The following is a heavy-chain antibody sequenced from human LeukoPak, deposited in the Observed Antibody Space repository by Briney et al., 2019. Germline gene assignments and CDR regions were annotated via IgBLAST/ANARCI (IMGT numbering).Heavy chain of an antibody. CDR3: ARYCSGGSCYMGLI. CDR2: IRYDGSSE. V-gene: IGHV3-33*01. D-gene: IGHD2-15*01. CDR1: GFTFSTYG. J-gene: IGHJ4*02. Sequence: GGSLRLSCAASGFTFSTYGTHWVRQAPGKGLEWVAVIRYDGSSEYYADSVKGRFIISRDNSKNTLYLQMNSLGAEDTAVYYCARYCSGGSCYMGLIWGQGTLVTVSS.